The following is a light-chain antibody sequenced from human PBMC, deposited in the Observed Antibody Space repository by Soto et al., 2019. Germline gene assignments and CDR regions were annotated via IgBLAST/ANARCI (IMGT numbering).Light chain of an antibody. Sequence: ELVLTQSPAALSASPGERVILSCKASQSVTFNLAWYQQKPGQAPRLLIHTASTRATGIPARFSGGGSGTEFTLTISSLQSEDFAVYFCQQYANWPPYTFGQGTKVEIK. CDR1: QSVTFN. CDR2: TAS. V-gene: IGKV3-15*01. CDR3: QQYANWPPYT. J-gene: IGKJ2*01.